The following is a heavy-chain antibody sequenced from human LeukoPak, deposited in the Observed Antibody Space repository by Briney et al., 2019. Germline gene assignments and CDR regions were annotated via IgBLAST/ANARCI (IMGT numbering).Heavy chain of an antibody. V-gene: IGHV3-30*04. D-gene: IGHD1/OR15-1a*01. CDR1: GFTFSSYA. J-gene: IGHJ4*02. CDR2: ISYDGINQ. Sequence: GRSLRLSCATSGFTFSSYAMHWVRQAPGKGLERVALISYDGINQYYADSVKGRFIISRDNSKNTLYLQLNSLRLEDTAVYYYTLTTFGVVYYFDYWGQGSLVTVSS. CDR3: TLTTFGVVYYFDY.